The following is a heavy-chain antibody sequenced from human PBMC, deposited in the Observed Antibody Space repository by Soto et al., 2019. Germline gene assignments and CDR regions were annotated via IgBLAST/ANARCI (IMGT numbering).Heavy chain of an antibody. CDR3: ATPRATAYSSLAFDI. V-gene: IGHV1-24*01. J-gene: IGHJ3*02. CDR1: GYTLTELS. D-gene: IGHD6-13*01. CDR2: FDPEDGET. Sequence: ASVKVSCKVSGYTLTELSMHWVRQAPGKGLEWMGGFDPEDGETIYAQKFQGRVTMTEDTSTDTAHMELSSLRSEETAVYYCATPRATAYSSLAFDIWGQGTMVTVSS.